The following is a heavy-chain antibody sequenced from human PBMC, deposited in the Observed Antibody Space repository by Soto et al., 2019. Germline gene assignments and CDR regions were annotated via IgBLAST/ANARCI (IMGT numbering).Heavy chain of an antibody. CDR3: ARTGSSSWFWFDP. CDR1: GYTFTSYA. D-gene: IGHD6-13*01. CDR2: INAGNGNT. J-gene: IGHJ5*02. V-gene: IGHV1-3*01. Sequence: ASLKVSCKAFGYTFTSYAIHWVRQAPGQRLEWMGWINAGNGNTKYSQKFQGRVTITRDTSASTAYMELSSLRSEDTAVYYCARTGSSSWFWFDPWGQGTLVTVSS.